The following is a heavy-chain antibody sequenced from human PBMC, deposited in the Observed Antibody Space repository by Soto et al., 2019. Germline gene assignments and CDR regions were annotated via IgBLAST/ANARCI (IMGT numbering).Heavy chain of an antibody. CDR1: GGSISSSSYY. Sequence: QLQLQESGPGLVKPSETLSLTCTVSGGSISSSSYYWGWIRQPPGKGLEWIGSIYYSGSTYYKPSLKRRVTISVDTSKNQFSLKLSSVTAADTAVYYCARQRRILTGYSGDFDYWGQGTLVTVSS. CDR2: IYYSGST. V-gene: IGHV4-39*01. J-gene: IGHJ4*02. D-gene: IGHD3-9*01. CDR3: ARQRRILTGYSGDFDY.